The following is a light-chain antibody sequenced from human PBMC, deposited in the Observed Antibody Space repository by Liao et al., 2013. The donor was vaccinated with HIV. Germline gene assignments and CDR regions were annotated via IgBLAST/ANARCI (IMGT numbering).Light chain of an antibody. J-gene: IGLJ2*01. CDR2: KDS. Sequence: SYDLTQPPSVSVSPGQTASITCSGDKLGDRYTCWYQQKPGQSPVLVIYKDSKRPSGIPERFSGSNSGNTATLTISGTQAMDEADYYCQAWDSSTAQVVFGGGTKLTVL. V-gene: IGLV3-1*01. CDR3: QAWDSSTAQVV. CDR1: KLGDRY.